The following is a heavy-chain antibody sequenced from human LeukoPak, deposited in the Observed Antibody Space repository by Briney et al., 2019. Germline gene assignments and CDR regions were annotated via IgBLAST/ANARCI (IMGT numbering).Heavy chain of an antibody. J-gene: IGHJ4*02. Sequence: SETLSLTCTVCVFSFSGYYWSWLRQPPGKGLEWLGYINYSGSTNYNPSLERRVTISVDTSKNQFSLKLSSVTAADTAVYYCARGGYCSSTSCPDYWGQGTLVTVSS. CDR2: INYSGST. D-gene: IGHD2-2*01. CDR1: VFSFSGYY. V-gene: IGHV4-34*01. CDR3: ARGGYCSSTSCPDY.